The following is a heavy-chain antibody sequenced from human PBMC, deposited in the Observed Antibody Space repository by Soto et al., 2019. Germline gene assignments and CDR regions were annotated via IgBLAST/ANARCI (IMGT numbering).Heavy chain of an antibody. CDR3: ARDRNLDYYYYYGMDV. Sequence: GGSLRLSCAASGFTFSSYSMNWVRQAPGKGLEWVSSISSSSSYIYYADSVKGRFTISRDNAKNSLYLQMNSLRAEDTAVYYCARDRNLDYYYYYGMDVWGQGTTVTVSS. J-gene: IGHJ6*02. D-gene: IGHD1-1*01. V-gene: IGHV3-21*01. CDR1: GFTFSSYS. CDR2: ISSSSSYI.